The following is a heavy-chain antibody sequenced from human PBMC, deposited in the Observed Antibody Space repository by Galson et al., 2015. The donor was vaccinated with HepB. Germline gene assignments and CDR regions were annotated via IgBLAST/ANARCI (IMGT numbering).Heavy chain of an antibody. CDR3: ARDFSSTSCYSCWYFDL. V-gene: IGHV3-21*01. Sequence: SLRLSCAASGFTFSSYSMNWVRQAPGKGLEWVSSISSSSSYIYYVDSVKGRFTISRDNAKNSLYLQMNSLRAEDTAVYYCARDFSSTSCYSCWYFDLWGRGTLVTVSS. D-gene: IGHD2-2*02. CDR2: ISSSSSYI. CDR1: GFTFSSYS. J-gene: IGHJ2*01.